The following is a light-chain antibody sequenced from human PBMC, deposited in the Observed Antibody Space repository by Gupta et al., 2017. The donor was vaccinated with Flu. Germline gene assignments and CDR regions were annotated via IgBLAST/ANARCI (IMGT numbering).Light chain of an antibody. V-gene: IGKV3-11*01. CDR1: QSVSSN. Sequence: EIVLRKSQATVSLSPGERATLTCRASQSVSSNLAWYQQKPGQAPRLLIYDASNRATGIPARFSGSGSCTDFTLTISNVEPEDFALYFCQHRRSWPLTFGGGTKVEIK. CDR3: QHRRSWPLT. CDR2: DAS. J-gene: IGKJ4*01.